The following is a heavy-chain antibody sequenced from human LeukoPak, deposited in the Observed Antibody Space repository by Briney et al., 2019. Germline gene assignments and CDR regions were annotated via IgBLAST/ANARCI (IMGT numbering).Heavy chain of an antibody. V-gene: IGHV1-69*05. CDR3: ARDSRSRAALYYYYYYMDV. D-gene: IGHD6-6*01. CDR2: IIPIFGTA. Sequence: GSSVKVSCKASGGTFSSYAISWVRQAPGQGLEWMGGIIPIFGTANYAQKFQGRVTITTDESTSTAYMELSSLRSEDTAVYYCARDSRSRAALYYYYYYMDVWGKGTTVTVSS. CDR1: GGTFSSYA. J-gene: IGHJ6*03.